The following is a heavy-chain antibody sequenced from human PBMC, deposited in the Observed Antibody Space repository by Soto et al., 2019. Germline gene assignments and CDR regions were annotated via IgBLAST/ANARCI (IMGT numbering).Heavy chain of an antibody. CDR3: AKLMYSFDSSGFSIDY. CDR1: GFTFSSYG. Sequence: QARLVESGGGVVQPGRYLRLSCVASGFTFSSYGMQWVRQAPGKGLDWVAFISYGGSNQYYADYVKGRFTISRDDSKNMLYLQMHSLSPEDTAVYYCAKLMYSFDSSGFSIDYWGQGTLATV. J-gene: IGHJ4*02. V-gene: IGHV3-30*18. D-gene: IGHD3-22*01. CDR2: ISYGGSNQ.